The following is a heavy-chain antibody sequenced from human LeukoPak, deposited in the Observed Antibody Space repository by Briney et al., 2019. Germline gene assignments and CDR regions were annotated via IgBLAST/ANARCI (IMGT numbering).Heavy chain of an antibody. CDR2: IFPSGLT. CDR3: ARAGDGHYYYYYMDF. V-gene: IGHV4-4*08. J-gene: IGHJ6*03. D-gene: IGHD1-26*01. CDR1: NGSFTNYY. Sequence: PSETLSLTCSVSNGSFTNYYCGGIRQPPGKGLEWIGYIFPSGLTNYNPSLNSRVTISLDTAKSQFSLTLKSVTAADTAVYYCARAGDGHYYYYYMDFWGAGTPVTVSS.